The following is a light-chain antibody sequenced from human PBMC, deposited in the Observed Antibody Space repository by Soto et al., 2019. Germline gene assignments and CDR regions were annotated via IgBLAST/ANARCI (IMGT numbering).Light chain of an antibody. V-gene: IGLV1-51*01. CDR2: DNN. J-gene: IGLJ2*01. CDR1: SSTIANNY. Sequence: QSVLTQPPSVSAAPGQTVTISCSGSSSTIANNYVSWYQHLPGTAPKLLIYDNNQRPSGIPARFSGSKSGASATLDITGLQTGDEADYYCGTWDDSLSLGVFGGGTKLTVL. CDR3: GTWDDSLSLGV.